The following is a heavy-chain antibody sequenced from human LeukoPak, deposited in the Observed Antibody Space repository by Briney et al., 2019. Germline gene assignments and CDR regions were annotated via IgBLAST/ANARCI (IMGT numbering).Heavy chain of an antibody. CDR2: ISHNGST. J-gene: IGHJ6*02. CDR3: ASGRQQLAHYGVDV. V-gene: IGHV4-59*01. D-gene: IGHD6-13*01. Sequence: SETLSLTCNVSGGSISVNYWSWIRQSPGKGLEWIGHISHNGSTNYNPSLKSRVTISVDTSKNQFSLKLSSVTAADTAVYYCASGRQQLAHYGVDVWGQGTTVTVSS. CDR1: GGSISVNY.